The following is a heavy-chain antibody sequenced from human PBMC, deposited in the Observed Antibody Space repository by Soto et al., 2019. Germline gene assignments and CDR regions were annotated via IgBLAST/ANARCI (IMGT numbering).Heavy chain of an antibody. Sequence: EVQLVESGGGLVQPGGSLRLSCAASGFTVSSNYMSWVRQAPGKGLEWVSVIYSGGSTYYADSVKGRFTISRHNSKNTLYLQMNSLRAEDTAVYYCARVGGRGQLVGDYWGQGTLVTVSS. V-gene: IGHV3-53*04. CDR1: GFTVSSNY. CDR3: ARVGGRGQLVGDY. J-gene: IGHJ4*02. D-gene: IGHD6-6*01. CDR2: IYSGGST.